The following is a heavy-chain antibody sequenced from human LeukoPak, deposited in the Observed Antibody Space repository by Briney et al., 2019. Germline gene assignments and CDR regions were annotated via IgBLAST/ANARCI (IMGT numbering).Heavy chain of an antibody. CDR3: VIDPPDSGWAFWS. CDR2: IWRGGNYK. J-gene: IGHJ5*02. Sequence: HAGGSLRLSCSASGFDFRMHAMHWVRQAPGKGLEWVAMIWRGGNYKSYVDSVQGRCAISRDDSSNMLYLHMDSLRADDTGVYYCVIDPPDSGWAFWSWGQGAQVSVSS. D-gene: IGHD6-19*01. V-gene: IGHV3-33*01. CDR1: GFDFRMHA.